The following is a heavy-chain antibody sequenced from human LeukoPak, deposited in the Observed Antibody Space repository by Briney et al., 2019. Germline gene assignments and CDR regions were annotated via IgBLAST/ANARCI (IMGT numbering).Heavy chain of an antibody. J-gene: IGHJ5*02. D-gene: IGHD3-22*01. CDR3: ARDPAYYYDISGFDP. CDR2: ISSSSSYI. V-gene: IGHV3-21*01. Sequence: PGGSLRLSCAASGFTFSSYGMHWVRQAPGKGLEWVSSISSSSSYIYYADSVKGRFTISRDNAKNSLYLQMNSLRAEDTAVYYCARDPAYYYDISGFDPWGQGTLVTVSS. CDR1: GFTFSSYG.